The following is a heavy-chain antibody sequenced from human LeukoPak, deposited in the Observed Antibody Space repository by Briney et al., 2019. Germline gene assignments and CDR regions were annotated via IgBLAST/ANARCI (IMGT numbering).Heavy chain of an antibody. V-gene: IGHV4-34*01. CDR1: GGSISSYY. Sequence: PSETLSLTCTVSGGSISSYYWSWIRQPPGKGLEWIGEINHSGSTNYNPSLKSRVTISVDTSKNQFSLKLSSVTAADTTVYYCARGVTPDYWGQGTLVTVSS. CDR3: ARGVTPDY. D-gene: IGHD2-15*01. J-gene: IGHJ4*02. CDR2: INHSGST.